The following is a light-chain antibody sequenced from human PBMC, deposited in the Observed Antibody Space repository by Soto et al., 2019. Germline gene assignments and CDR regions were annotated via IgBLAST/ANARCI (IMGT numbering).Light chain of an antibody. CDR1: QSISSGY. CDR3: LQYGGSPLVT. V-gene: IGKV3-20*01. CDR2: GAS. Sequence: ETVLTQSPGTLSLSPGERATLSCRASQSISSGYLAWYQQRPGQAPRLLISGASNRATAIPDRCSGSGSGTDFTLTTSTLEPEALAVYYCLQYGGSPLVTFGGGTKGEIK. J-gene: IGKJ4*01.